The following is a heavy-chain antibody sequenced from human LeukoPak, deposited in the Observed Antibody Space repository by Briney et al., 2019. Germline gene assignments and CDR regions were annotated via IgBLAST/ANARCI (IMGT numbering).Heavy chain of an antibody. CDR3: ARDNPDY. CDR2: IYSGGST. Sequence: GGSLRLSCAASGFTVSSNYMSWVRQAPGKGLEWVSVIYSGGSTYYADSVKGRFTISRDNAKNTDYLEMNSLKVEDTGLYYCARDNPDYWGQGTLVTVAS. CDR1: GFTVSSNY. J-gene: IGHJ4*02. V-gene: IGHV3-53*01.